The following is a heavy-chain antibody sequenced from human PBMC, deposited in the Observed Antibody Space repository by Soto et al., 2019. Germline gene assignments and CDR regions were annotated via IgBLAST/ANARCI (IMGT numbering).Heavy chain of an antibody. CDR1: GGSFIDYY. J-gene: IGHJ4*02. Sequence: PLETLSLTYAVYGGSFIDYYWSWIRQPPGKGLEWIGEINHSGSTNYNPSLKSRVTISVDTSKNQFSLKLSSVTAADTAVYYCARLSSNYGVDYWGQGTLVTVSS. V-gene: IGHV4-34*01. CDR2: INHSGST. D-gene: IGHD4-17*01. CDR3: ARLSSNYGVDY.